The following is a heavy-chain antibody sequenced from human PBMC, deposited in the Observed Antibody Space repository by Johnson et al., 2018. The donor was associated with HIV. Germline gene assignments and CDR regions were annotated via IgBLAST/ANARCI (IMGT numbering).Heavy chain of an antibody. Sequence: VQLVESGGGLIQPGGSLRLSCAASGFTVSNNYMSWVRQAPGTGLEWVSIIYSDGSTYFADSVKGRFPISRDNSKNTLFLQMNSLRVEDTAVYYCARLKNGAFDIWGQWTMVTVSS. CDR1: GFTVSNNY. V-gene: IGHV3-53*01. D-gene: IGHD2-8*01. CDR2: IYSDGST. CDR3: ARLKNGAFDI. J-gene: IGHJ3*02.